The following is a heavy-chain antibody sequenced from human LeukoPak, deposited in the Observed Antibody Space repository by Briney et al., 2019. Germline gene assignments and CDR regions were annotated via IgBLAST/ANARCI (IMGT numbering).Heavy chain of an antibody. Sequence: GGSLRLSCAASGFTFSSYAMSWVRQAPGKGLEWVANIKGDGSEKYFVDSVKGRFTISRDNARNSLYLQMNSLRAEDTAVYYCATFDYFGSGGLFDCWGQGTLVTVSS. J-gene: IGHJ4*02. CDR1: GFTFSSYA. CDR3: ATFDYFGSGGLFDC. V-gene: IGHV3-7*01. D-gene: IGHD3-10*01. CDR2: IKGDGSEK.